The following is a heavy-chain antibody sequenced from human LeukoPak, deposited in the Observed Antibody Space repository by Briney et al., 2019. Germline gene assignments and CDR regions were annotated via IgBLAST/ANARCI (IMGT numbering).Heavy chain of an antibody. J-gene: IGHJ4*02. V-gene: IGHV3-30*02. CDR1: GFIFDDYG. D-gene: IGHD1-26*01. CDR3: AKVGASYYGIDY. CDR2: IRYDASRE. Sequence: GSLRLSCTSFGFIFDDYGMHWVRQAPGKGLEWVAFIRYDASREYYVDSVKGRFTISRDNSKNTLYLQMSSLRVEDTAVYYCAKVGASYYGIDYWGQGARVTVSS.